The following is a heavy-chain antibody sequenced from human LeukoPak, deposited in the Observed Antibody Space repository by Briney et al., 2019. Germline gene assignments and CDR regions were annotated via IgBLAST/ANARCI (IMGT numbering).Heavy chain of an antibody. CDR3: ARDLGPGSYSLDY. Sequence: GGSLRLSCAASGFTFSSYNMNWVRQAPGKGLEWVSSISGSSTYIYYADSVKGRFTISRDNAKKSLYLQMNSLRVEDTAVYYCARDLGPGSYSLDYWGQGTLLTVSS. D-gene: IGHD3-10*01. CDR1: GFTFSSYN. CDR2: ISGSSTYI. J-gene: IGHJ4*02. V-gene: IGHV3-21*01.